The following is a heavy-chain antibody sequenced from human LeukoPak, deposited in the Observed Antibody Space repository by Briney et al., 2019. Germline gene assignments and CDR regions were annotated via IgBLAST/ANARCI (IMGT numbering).Heavy chain of an antibody. CDR2: IKQDGSEK. CDR3: AKMEFGLATTDDY. V-gene: IGHV3-7*03. CDR1: GFTFSSYW. Sequence: GGSLRLSCAASGFTFSSYWMSWVRQAPGKGLEWVANIKQDGSEKYYVDSVKGRFTISRDNSKNTLYLQMNSLRAEDTAVYYCAKMEFGLATTDDYWGQGTLVTVSS. D-gene: IGHD5-12*01. J-gene: IGHJ4*02.